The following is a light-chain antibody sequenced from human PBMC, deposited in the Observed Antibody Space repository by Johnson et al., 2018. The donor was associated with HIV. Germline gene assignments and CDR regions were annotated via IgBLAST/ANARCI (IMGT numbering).Light chain of an antibody. J-gene: IGLJ1*01. V-gene: IGLV1-51*01. CDR1: SSNIGNNY. Sequence: QSVLTQPPSVSAAPGQKVTISCSGSSSNIGNNYVSWYQQLPGTAPKLLIYDNNKRPSGIPDRFSASKSGTSATLAITGLQTGDEADYYCGTWDTSLGAHYVFGTGTEVTVL. CDR2: DNN. CDR3: GTWDTSLGAHYV.